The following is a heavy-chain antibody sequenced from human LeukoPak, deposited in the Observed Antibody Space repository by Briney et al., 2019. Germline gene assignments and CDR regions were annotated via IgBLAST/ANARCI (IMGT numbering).Heavy chain of an antibody. D-gene: IGHD6-13*01. CDR1: GGSFSGYY. Sequence: PSETLSLTCAVYGGSFSGYYWSWIRQPPGKGLEWIGEINHSGSTNYNPSLKSRVTISVDTSKNPFSLKLSSVTAADTAVYYCARAWYSSSWYRFYGMDVWGQGTTVTVSS. J-gene: IGHJ6*02. CDR2: INHSGST. V-gene: IGHV4-34*01. CDR3: ARAWYSSSWYRFYGMDV.